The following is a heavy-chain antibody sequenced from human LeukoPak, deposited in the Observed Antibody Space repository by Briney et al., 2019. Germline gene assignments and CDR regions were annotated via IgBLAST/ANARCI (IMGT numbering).Heavy chain of an antibody. Sequence: EASVKVSCKVSGYTLTELSMHWVRQAPGQGLEWMGIINPSGFSTTYAQKFQGRVTITADKSTSTAYMELSSLRSEDTAVYYCARGGVVVAATTYVNWFDPWGQGTLVTVSS. J-gene: IGHJ5*02. D-gene: IGHD2-15*01. CDR2: INPSGFST. CDR3: ARGGVVVAATTYVNWFDP. CDR1: GYTLTELS. V-gene: IGHV1-46*01.